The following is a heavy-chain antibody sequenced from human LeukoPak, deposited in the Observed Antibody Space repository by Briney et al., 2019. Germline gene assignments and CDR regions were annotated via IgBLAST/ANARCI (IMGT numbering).Heavy chain of an antibody. D-gene: IGHD4-17*01. Sequence: PSETLSLTCTVSGGSISSSSYYWGWIRQPPGKGLEWIGSIYYSGSTYYNPSLKSRVTISVDTSKNQFSLKLSSVTAADTAVYYCARTVTTGGGFDYWGQGTLVTVSS. CDR1: GGSISSSSYY. CDR2: IYYSGST. V-gene: IGHV4-39*07. CDR3: ARTVTTGGGFDY. J-gene: IGHJ4*02.